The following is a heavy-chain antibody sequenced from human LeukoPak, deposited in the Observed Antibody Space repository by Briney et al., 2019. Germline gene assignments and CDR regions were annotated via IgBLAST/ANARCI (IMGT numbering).Heavy chain of an antibody. J-gene: IGHJ5*02. CDR3: AREGQYSSSWYYGWFDP. D-gene: IGHD6-13*01. Sequence: PSETLSLTCAVYGGSFSGYYWSWIRQPPGKGLEWIGEINHSGSTNYNPPLKSRVTISVDTSKNQFSLKLSSVTAADTAVYYCAREGQYSSSWYYGWFDPWGQGTLVTVSS. CDR1: GGSFSGYY. V-gene: IGHV4-34*01. CDR2: INHSGST.